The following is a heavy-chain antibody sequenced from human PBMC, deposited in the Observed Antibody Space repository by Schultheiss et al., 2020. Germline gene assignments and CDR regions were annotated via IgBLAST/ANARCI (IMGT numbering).Heavy chain of an antibody. J-gene: IGHJ4*02. CDR1: GFIFSNYA. CDR2: IIGSGDTT. Sequence: GGSLRLSCAASGFIFSNYAMSWVRQAPGKGPEWVSSIIGSGDTTYYAASVKGRFTISRDNAKNSLYLQMNSLRDEDTAVYYCARDRVGFTMIDWGQGTLVTVSS. CDR3: ARDRVGFTMID. V-gene: IGHV3-23*01. D-gene: IGHD3-22*01.